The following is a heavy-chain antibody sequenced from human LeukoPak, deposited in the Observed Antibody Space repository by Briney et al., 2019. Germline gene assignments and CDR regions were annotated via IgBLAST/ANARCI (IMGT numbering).Heavy chain of an antibody. CDR2: ISSSGSTI. D-gene: IGHD4-17*01. CDR3: ARADYGDPVDY. Sequence: PGGSLRLSCAASGFTFSSYSMNWVRQAPGKGLEWVSYISSSGSTIYYADSVKGRFTISRDNAKNSLYLQMNSLRAEDTAVYYCARADYGDPVDYWGQGTLVTVSS. V-gene: IGHV3-48*04. J-gene: IGHJ4*02. CDR1: GFTFSSYS.